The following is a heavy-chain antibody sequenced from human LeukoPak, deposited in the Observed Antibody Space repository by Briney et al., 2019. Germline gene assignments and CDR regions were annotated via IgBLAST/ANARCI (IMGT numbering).Heavy chain of an antibody. V-gene: IGHV3-7*01. CDR1: GFTFSGYW. Sequence: GGSLRLSCAVSGFTFSGYWMSWVRQAPGKGLEWVASIRQDGNEKHYVDSVKGRSIISRDNAKNLLYLQMNSLRAEDTDVYYCARENWAPYDWGQGTLVTVSS. CDR2: IRQDGNEK. J-gene: IGHJ4*02. CDR3: ARENWAPYD. D-gene: IGHD3-3*01.